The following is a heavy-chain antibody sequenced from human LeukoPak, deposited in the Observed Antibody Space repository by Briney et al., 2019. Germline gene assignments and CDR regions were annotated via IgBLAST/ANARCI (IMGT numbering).Heavy chain of an antibody. CDR1: GGSISTYY. D-gene: IGHD3-9*01. Sequence: PSETLSLTCTVSGGSISTYYWSWIRQPPGKGLEWIGYIYYSGSTNYSPSLKSRVTMSVDTSKNQFSLTLSSVTAADTAVYYCARVRQDYDILTGFGMDVWGQGTTVTVSS. J-gene: IGHJ6*02. CDR2: IYYSGST. V-gene: IGHV4-59*01. CDR3: ARVRQDYDILTGFGMDV.